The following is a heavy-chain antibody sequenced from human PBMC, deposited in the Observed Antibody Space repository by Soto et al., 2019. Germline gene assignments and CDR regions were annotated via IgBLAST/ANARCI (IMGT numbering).Heavy chain of an antibody. CDR3: ARDRFCTGGTCYVHYFDL. CDR1: GFTFDNYG. V-gene: IGHV3-20*04. CDR2: LNWKGGSI. J-gene: IGHJ4*02. D-gene: IGHD2-15*01. Sequence: QLVESGGGVVRPGGSLRLSCAASGFTFDNYGMSWVRQAPGKGLEWVSGLNWKGGSIGYADSVKGRFIISRDNAKKSLYLEMNSLRAEDTALYYCARDRFCTGGTCYVHYFDLWGQGTLVPVSS.